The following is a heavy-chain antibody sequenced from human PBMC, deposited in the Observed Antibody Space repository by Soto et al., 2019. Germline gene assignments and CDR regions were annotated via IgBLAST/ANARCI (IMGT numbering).Heavy chain of an antibody. D-gene: IGHD6-13*01. CDR2: INPSGGST. V-gene: IGHV1-46*03. CDR1: GYTFTIYY. J-gene: IGHJ4*02. CDR3: AREAGRAAAGTI. Sequence: VKVSCKASGYTFTIYYMHWVRQAPGQGLEWMGIINPSGGSTSYAQKFQGRVTMTRDTSTSTVYMELSSLRSEDTAVYYCAREAGRAAAGTIWGQGTLVTVSS.